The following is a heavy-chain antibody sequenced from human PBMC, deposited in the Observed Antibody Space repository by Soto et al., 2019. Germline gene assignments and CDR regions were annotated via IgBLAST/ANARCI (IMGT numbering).Heavy chain of an antibody. V-gene: IGHV3-9*01. D-gene: IGHD3-10*01. Sequence: EVQLVESGGGLVQPGGSLRLSCAASGFTFDDYAIHWVRQIPGTGLEWVSGISWNGDATGYADSVKGRFTISRDNAKNSLYLQMDSLKTEDTAMYYCANLPLYGSGFDCWGQGTLFTVSS. CDR1: GFTFDDYA. CDR3: ANLPLYGSGFDC. J-gene: IGHJ4*02. CDR2: ISWNGDAT.